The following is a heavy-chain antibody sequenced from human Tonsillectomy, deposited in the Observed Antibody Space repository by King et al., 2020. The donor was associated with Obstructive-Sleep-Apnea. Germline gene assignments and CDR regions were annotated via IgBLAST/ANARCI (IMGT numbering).Heavy chain of an antibody. CDR1: GYSFTTYW. Sequence: QLVQSGAEVKKPGESLKISCEGSGYSFTTYWIVWVRQMPGKGLELMGIIYPGDSDTKYSPSFQGQVTISADKSISTAYLQWSSLKASDTAIYYCARKNRVEMATVDFDYWGQGTLGTVSS. D-gene: IGHD5-24*01. V-gene: IGHV5-51*01. CDR3: ARKNRVEMATVDFDY. CDR2: IYPGDSDT. J-gene: IGHJ4*02.